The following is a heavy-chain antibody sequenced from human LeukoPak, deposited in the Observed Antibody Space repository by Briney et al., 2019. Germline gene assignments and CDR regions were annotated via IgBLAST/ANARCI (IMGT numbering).Heavy chain of an antibody. CDR3: ARISGDFGHLGDP. CDR2: INTKTGNP. D-gene: IGHD3-16*01. J-gene: IGHJ5*02. Sequence: ASVKFSCKASGYSFTKYAMNWVRQAPGRGLEWMGWINTKTGNPTYAQGFTGRFVFSLDTSVSTAFLQISSLKAEDTAMYYCARISGDFGHLGDPWGQGTLVTVSS. CDR1: GYSFTKYA. V-gene: IGHV7-4-1*02.